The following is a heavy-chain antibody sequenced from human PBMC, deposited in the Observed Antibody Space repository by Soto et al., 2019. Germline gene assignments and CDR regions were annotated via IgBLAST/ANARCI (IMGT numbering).Heavy chain of an antibody. CDR2: VYSGGST. V-gene: IGHV3-66*01. CDR3: ARCEIVVVMGFDL. J-gene: IGHJ2*01. D-gene: IGHD3-22*01. Sequence: EVQLVESGGGLVQPGGSLRLSCAASGFTVSSNYMAWVRQAPGKGLEWVSVVYSGGSTYYADSVKGRFTISRDNSQNTLYLQMNRLRAEDTAVYYCARCEIVVVMGFDLWGRGTLVTVSS. CDR1: GFTVSSNY.